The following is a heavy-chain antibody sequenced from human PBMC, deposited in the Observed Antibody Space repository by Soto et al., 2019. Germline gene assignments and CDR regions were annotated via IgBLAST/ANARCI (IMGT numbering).Heavy chain of an antibody. CDR2: ISHDGSQI. V-gene: IGHV3-30-3*01. D-gene: IGHD4-17*01. J-gene: IGHJ4*02. Sequence: QVHLEESGGGVVQPGRSLRLSCVASEINFSPNAMHWVRQAPGKGLEWLAIISHDGSQIFYADSVKGRFSISRDNSKNSVYLQMNKLRSEDTAVYYCARDPGDYGDYYFDYWGQGTLVTVSS. CDR1: EINFSPNA. CDR3: ARDPGDYGDYYFDY.